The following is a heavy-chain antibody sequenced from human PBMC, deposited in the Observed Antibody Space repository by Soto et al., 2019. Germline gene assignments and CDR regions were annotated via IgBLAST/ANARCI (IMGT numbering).Heavy chain of an antibody. CDR3: AKDVISFDWLTDYYFDY. J-gene: IGHJ4*02. CDR1: GFTFSSYA. Sequence: EVQLLESGGGLVQPGGSLRLSCAASGFTFSSYAMSWVRQAPGKGLEWVSAISGSGGSTYYADSVKGRFTISRDNSKNTLYLQMNSLRAEDTAVYYCAKDVISFDWLTDYYFDYWGQGTLVTVSS. D-gene: IGHD3-9*01. CDR2: ISGSGGST. V-gene: IGHV3-23*01.